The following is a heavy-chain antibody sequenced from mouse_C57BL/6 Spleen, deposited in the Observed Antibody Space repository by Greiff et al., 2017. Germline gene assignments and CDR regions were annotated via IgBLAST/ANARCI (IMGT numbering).Heavy chain of an antibody. V-gene: IGHV3-6*01. CDR3: ASYSNYFDY. CDR2: ISYDGSN. Sequence: EVQLQQSGPGLVKPSQSLSLTCSVTGYSITSGYYWNWIRQFPGNKLEWMGYISYDGSNNYNPSLKNRISITRDTSTNQFFLKLNSVTTEDTATYYCASYSNYFDYWGQGTTLTVSS. CDR1: GYSITSGYY. J-gene: IGHJ2*01. D-gene: IGHD2-5*01.